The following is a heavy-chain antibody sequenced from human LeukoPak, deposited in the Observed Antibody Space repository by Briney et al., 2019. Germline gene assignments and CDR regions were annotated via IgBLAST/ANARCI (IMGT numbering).Heavy chain of an antibody. J-gene: IGHJ6*02. D-gene: IGHD2-15*01. V-gene: IGHV3-73*01. CDR1: GFTFSGSA. Sequence: TGGSLRLSCAASGFTFSGSAMHWVRQASGKGLEWVGRIRSKANSYATAYAASVKGRFTISRDDSKNTAYLQMNSLKTEDTAVYYCTRDEYCSGGSCYSDVFDYGMDVWGQGTTVTVSS. CDR3: TRDEYCSGGSCYSDVFDYGMDV. CDR2: IRSKANSYAT.